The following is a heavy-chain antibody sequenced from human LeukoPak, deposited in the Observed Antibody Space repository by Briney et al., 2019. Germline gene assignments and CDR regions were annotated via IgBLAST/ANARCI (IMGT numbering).Heavy chain of an antibody. V-gene: IGHV4-39*01. CDR2: IYYSGST. Sequence: SETLSLTCTVSGGSISSSSYYWGWIRQPPGKGLEWIGSIYYSGSTYYNPSLKSRVTISVDTSKNQFSLKLSSVTAADTAVYYCARVFSGGSGGYFDYWGQGTPVTVSS. J-gene: IGHJ4*02. D-gene: IGHD3-10*01. CDR1: GGSISSSSYY. CDR3: ARVFSGGSGGYFDY.